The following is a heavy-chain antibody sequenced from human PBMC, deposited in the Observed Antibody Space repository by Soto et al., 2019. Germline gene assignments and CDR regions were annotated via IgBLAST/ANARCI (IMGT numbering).Heavy chain of an antibody. CDR2: IYYSGST. D-gene: IGHD3-16*01. J-gene: IGHJ4*02. CDR3: AREGGDGIDS. V-gene: IGHV4-31*03. Sequence: SETLSLTCTVSGGSISSTTSYWSWIRQHPGKGLEWIGYIYYSGSTYYNPSLKSRVIISLDTSENQFSLNLSSVTAADTAVYYSAREGGDGIDSWGQGTLVTVSS. CDR1: GGSISSTTSY.